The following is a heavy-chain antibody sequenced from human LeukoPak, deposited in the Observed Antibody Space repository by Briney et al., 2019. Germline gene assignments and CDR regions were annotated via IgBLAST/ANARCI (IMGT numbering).Heavy chain of an antibody. D-gene: IGHD3-22*01. V-gene: IGHV3-30*04. CDR1: GFIFNSYA. CDR2: IAYDGINK. Sequence: GSLLLSCAASGFIFNSYAMHWVRQAPGKGLEWVTVIAYDGINKYYADSVKGRFTISRDNSKNTLYLQMNGLRPDDTAVYYCARPADYYDASAYGYWGQGILVTVSS. J-gene: IGHJ4*02. CDR3: ARPADYYDASAYGY.